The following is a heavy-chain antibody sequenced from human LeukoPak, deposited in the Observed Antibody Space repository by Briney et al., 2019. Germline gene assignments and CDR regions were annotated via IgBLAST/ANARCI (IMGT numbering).Heavy chain of an antibody. CDR2: ISYDGSNK. CDR3: ARFAGLRVFDP. J-gene: IGHJ5*02. CDR1: GFTFSSYG. V-gene: IGHV3-30*03. D-gene: IGHD4-17*01. Sequence: GGSLRLSCAASGFTFSSYGMHWVRQAPGKGLEGVAVISYDGSNKYYADSVKGRFTISRDNSKNTLYLQMNSLRAEDTAVYYCARFAGLRVFDPWGQGTLVTVSS.